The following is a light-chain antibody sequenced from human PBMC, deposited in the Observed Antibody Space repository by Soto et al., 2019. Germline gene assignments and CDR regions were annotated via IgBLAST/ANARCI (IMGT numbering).Light chain of an antibody. J-gene: IGLJ2*01. V-gene: IGLV2-14*01. CDR3: SSYTSSIS. CDR1: SSDVGGYNY. Sequence: QSALTQPASVSGSPGQSITISCTGTSSDVGGYNYVSWYQQHPGKAPKLMIYDVNARPSGVSNRFSGSKSGNTASLTISGLQAEDEAYYYSSSYTSSISFGGGTKLTVL. CDR2: DVN.